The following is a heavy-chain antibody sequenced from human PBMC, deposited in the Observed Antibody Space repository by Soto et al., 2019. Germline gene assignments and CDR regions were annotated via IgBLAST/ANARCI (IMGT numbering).Heavy chain of an antibody. CDR3: ARNFMGYCSSTSCYGGDGDYYYYGMDV. Sequence: ASVKVSCEASGYTFTGYYMHWVLQAPGQGLEWMGWINPSSGGTNYAQKFQGRVTMTRDTSISTAYMELSRLRSDDTAVYYCARNFMGYCSSTSCYGGDGDYYYYGMDVWGQGTTVTVSS. J-gene: IGHJ6*02. D-gene: IGHD2-2*01. CDR1: GYTFTGYY. CDR2: INPSSGGT. V-gene: IGHV1-2*02.